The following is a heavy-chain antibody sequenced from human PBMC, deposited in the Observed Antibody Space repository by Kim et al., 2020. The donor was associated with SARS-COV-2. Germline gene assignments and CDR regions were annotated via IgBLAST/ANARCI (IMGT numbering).Heavy chain of an antibody. Sequence: ASVKVSCKASGYTFTSYGISWVRQAPGQGLEWMGWISPYNGNTNYAQKFQGRVTMTTDTSTSTAYMELRSLRSDDTAVYYCARGGVQIWSQYYFDYWAREPWSPSPQ. CDR2: ISPYNGNT. D-gene: IGHD5-18*01. J-gene: IGHJ4*02. CDR1: GYTFTSYG. V-gene: IGHV1-18*01. CDR3: ARGGVQIWSQYYFDY.